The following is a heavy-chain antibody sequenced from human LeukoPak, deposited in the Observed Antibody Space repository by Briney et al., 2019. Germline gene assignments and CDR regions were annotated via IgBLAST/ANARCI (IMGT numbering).Heavy chain of an antibody. J-gene: IGHJ4*02. CDR2: ISAYNGNT. CDR3: ARSGWGYDILTAYYSRYFDY. CDR1: GYTFTSYG. D-gene: IGHD3-9*01. Sequence: ASVKVSCKASGYTFTSYGISWVRQAPGQGLEWMGWISAYNGNTNYAQKLQGRVTITRDTSASTAYMELSNLRSEDTAVYYCARSGWGYDILTAYYSRYFDYWGQGTLVTGSS. V-gene: IGHV1-18*01.